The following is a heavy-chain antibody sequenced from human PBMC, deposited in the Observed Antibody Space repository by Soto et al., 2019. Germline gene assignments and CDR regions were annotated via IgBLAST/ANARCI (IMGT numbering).Heavy chain of an antibody. V-gene: IGHV1-69*13. CDR1: GGTFRNYA. CDR3: AAKSGFPYYFDS. J-gene: IGHJ4*02. CDR2: IIPIFVSS. Sequence: GASVKVSCKPSGGTFRNYAFNWVRQAPGQGLEWMGGIIPIFVSSNYAQRFQGRVTISADESTSTAYMELSSLRSEDTAVYYCAAKSGFPYYFDSWGQGTLVTVS. D-gene: IGHD3-3*01.